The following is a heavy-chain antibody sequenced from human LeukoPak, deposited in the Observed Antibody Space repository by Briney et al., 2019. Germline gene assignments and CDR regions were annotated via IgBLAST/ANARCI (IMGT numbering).Heavy chain of an antibody. D-gene: IGHD1-7*01. CDR2: IKSKTDGGTT. V-gene: IGHV3-15*01. CDR3: TTAPYNWNYLSDMDV. J-gene: IGHJ6*03. CDR1: GFTFSGSA. Sequence: GGSLRLSCAASGFTFSGSALHWVRQASGKGLEWVGRIKSKTDGGTTDYAAPVKGRFTISRDDSKNTLYLQMNSLKTEDTAVYYCTTAPYNWNYLSDMDVWGKGTTVTVSS.